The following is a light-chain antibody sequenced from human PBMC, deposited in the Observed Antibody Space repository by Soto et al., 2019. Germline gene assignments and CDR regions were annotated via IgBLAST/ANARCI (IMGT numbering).Light chain of an antibody. J-gene: IGLJ1*01. CDR1: SSEVGGYNY. Sequence: QSVLTQPASVSESPGQSITISCTGTSSEVGGYNYVSWYRQHPGKAPKLMIYDVSNRPSGVSNRFSGSKSGNTASLTISGLQAEDEADYYCSSYTSSSTLYVFGTGTKVTV. V-gene: IGLV2-14*01. CDR3: SSYTSSSTLYV. CDR2: DVS.